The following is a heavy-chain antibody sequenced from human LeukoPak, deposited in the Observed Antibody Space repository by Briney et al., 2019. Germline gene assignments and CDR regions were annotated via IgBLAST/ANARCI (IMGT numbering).Heavy chain of an antibody. D-gene: IGHD3-9*01. CDR3: ARDPYDILTGYYSY. CDR1: GFTFSSHS. V-gene: IGHV3-21*01. CDR2: ISSSSSYI. Sequence: PGGSLRLSCAASGFTFSSHSMNWVRQAPGKGLEWVSSISSSSSYIYYADSVKGRFTISRDNAKNSLYLQMNSLRAEDTAVYYCARDPYDILTGYYSYWGQGALVTVSS. J-gene: IGHJ4*02.